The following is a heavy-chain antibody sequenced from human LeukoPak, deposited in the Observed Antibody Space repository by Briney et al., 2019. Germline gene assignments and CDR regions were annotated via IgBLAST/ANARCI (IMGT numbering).Heavy chain of an antibody. CDR1: GGTFSSYA. J-gene: IGHJ4*02. CDR2: IIPIFGTA. D-gene: IGHD2-2*01. Sequence: ASVKVSCKVSGGTFSSYAISWVRQAPGQGLEWMGGIIPIFGTANYAQKFQGRVTITADESTSTAYMELSSLRSEDTAVYYCARDRRPRGGGDIVVVPELALDYWGQGTLVTVSS. CDR3: ARDRRPRGGGDIVVVPELALDY. V-gene: IGHV1-69*13.